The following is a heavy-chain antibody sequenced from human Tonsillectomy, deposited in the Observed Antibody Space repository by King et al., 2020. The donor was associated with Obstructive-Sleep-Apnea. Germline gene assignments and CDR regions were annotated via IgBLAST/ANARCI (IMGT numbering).Heavy chain of an antibody. J-gene: IGHJ3*02. CDR1: GFTFGDYA. CDR2: IRSKAYGGTT. V-gene: IGHV3-49*03. CDR3: TRGQPDYGYSSAAFDI. Sequence: VQLVESGGGLVQPGRSLRLSCTASGFTFGDYAMSWFRQAPGKGLEWVGFIRSKAYGGTTEYAASVKGRFTISRDDSKSIAYLQMNSLKTEDTAVYYCTRGQPDYGYSSAAFDIWGQGTMVTVSS. D-gene: IGHD6-25*01.